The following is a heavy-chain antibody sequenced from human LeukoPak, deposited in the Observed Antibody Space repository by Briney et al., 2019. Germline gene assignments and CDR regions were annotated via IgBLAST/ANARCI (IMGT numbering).Heavy chain of an antibody. J-gene: IGHJ4*02. CDR1: GHTFTVYY. CDR2: INPNSGGT. V-gene: IGHV1-2*02. D-gene: IGHD3-22*01. CDR3: ARATSGYYDYFDY. Sequence: ASVKVSFKASGHTFTVYYMHWVRQAPGQRGEWMGWINPNSGGTNYAQKFQGRVTMTRDTSISTAYMELSRLRSDDTAVYYCARATSGYYDYFDYWGQGTLVTVSS.